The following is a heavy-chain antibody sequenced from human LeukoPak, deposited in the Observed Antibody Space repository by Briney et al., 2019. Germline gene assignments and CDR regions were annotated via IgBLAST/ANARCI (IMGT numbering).Heavy chain of an antibody. CDR2: ISVYNDNK. D-gene: IGHD3-16*02. J-gene: IGHJ4*02. Sequence: ASVKVSCKASGYIFTSYGISWVRQAPGQGLEWMGWISVYNDNKNYAQKFQGRVTMTTDPSTSTAHMELRSLRSDDTAVYYCARDNDYVWGSYRYPGYWGQGTLVTVSS. CDR1: GYIFTSYG. CDR3: ARDNDYVWGSYRYPGY. V-gene: IGHV1-18*01.